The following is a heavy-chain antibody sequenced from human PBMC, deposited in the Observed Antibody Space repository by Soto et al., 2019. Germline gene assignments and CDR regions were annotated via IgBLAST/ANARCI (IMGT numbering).Heavy chain of an antibody. CDR1: VGSVSRYY. V-gene: IGHV4-59*02. CDR3: ARSEDYGDYALDY. D-gene: IGHD4-17*01. CDR2: IYYSGST. Sequence: SETLSPTCTVSVGSVSRYYWGWIRQPPGKGLEWIGYIYYSGSTNYNPSLKSRVTISVDTSKNQFSLKLSSVTAADTAVYYCARSEDYGDYALDYWGQGTLVTVSS. J-gene: IGHJ4*02.